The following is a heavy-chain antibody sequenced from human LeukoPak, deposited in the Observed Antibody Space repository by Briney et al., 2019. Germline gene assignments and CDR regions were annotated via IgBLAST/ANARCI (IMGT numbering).Heavy chain of an antibody. D-gene: IGHD6-6*01. CDR3: ARGPSTVATRQDF. Sequence: ASVKVSCKTSGYTFTNYGINWVRQAPGQGLEWMWWISANNGHTNYAQKFQGRVTMTTDTSTTTAYMELRGLRSDDTAMYYCARGPSTVATRQDFWGQGTLVTVSS. V-gene: IGHV1-18*01. CDR2: ISANNGHT. CDR1: GYTFTNYG. J-gene: IGHJ4*02.